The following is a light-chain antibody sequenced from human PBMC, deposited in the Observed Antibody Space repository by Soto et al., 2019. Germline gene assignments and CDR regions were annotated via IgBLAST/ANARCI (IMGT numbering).Light chain of an antibody. V-gene: IGKV3-20*01. J-gene: IGKJ1*01. CDR2: DAS. CDR3: QQYGSSPPWT. CDR1: QSVSSY. Sequence: EIVLTQSPGTLSLSPGERATLSCRASQSVSSYLAWYQHKPGQAPRLVIYDASNRAAGIPDRFSGSGSGTDFTLTISRLEPEDFAVYYCQQYGSSPPWTFGQGTKVDIK.